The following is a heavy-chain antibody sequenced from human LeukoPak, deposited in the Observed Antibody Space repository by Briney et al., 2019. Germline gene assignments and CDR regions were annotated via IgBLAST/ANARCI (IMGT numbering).Heavy chain of an antibody. CDR3: ERDRGVTGTILFDP. D-gene: IGHD1/OR15-1a*01. CDR1: GFSLSSYE. Sequence: GGSLRLSCAASGFSLSSYEMNWVRQAPGKWLEWVSYISTSGSTMYYADSVKGRFTISRDNAKNLVYLQMNSLRADDTAVYYCERDRGVTGTILFDPWGQGDLVTVSS. V-gene: IGHV3-48*03. CDR2: ISTSGSTM. J-gene: IGHJ5*02.